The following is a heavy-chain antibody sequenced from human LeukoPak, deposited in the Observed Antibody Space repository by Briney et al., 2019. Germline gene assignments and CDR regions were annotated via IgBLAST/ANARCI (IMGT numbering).Heavy chain of an antibody. J-gene: IGHJ4*02. CDR1: GYTLTELS. Sequence: GASVKVSCKVSGYTLTELSMHWVRQAPGKGLEWMGGFDPEDGETIYVQKFQGRVTMTEDTSTDTAYMELSSLRSEDTAVYYCATDQARTTVTTKDYWSQGTLVTVSS. V-gene: IGHV1-24*01. CDR2: FDPEDGET. D-gene: IGHD4-17*01. CDR3: ATDQARTTVTTKDY.